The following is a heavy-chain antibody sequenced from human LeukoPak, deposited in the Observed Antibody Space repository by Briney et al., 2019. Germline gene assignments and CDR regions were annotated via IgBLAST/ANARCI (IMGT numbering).Heavy chain of an antibody. V-gene: IGHV3-30*18. J-gene: IGHJ4*02. CDR2: ISYDGRNK. D-gene: IGHD5-18*01. Sequence: GRSLRLSCAASGFTFSSYGMHWVRQAPGKGLEWVAAISYDGRNKGYVDSVKGRFTISRDNSKNTLYLQMNSLRAEDTAVYNCAKDRGYSHGFDYWGQGTLVTVSS. CDR1: GFTFSSYG. CDR3: AKDRGYSHGFDY.